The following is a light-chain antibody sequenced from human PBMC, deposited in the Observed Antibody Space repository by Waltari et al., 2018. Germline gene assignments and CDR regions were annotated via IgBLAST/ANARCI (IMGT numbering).Light chain of an antibody. CDR2: EVS. CDR1: ISDIGYYNY. J-gene: IGLJ3*02. V-gene: IGLV2-8*01. Sequence: QSALTQPPSASGSLRQSVTIPCSGTISDIGYYNYVSCYQQHPGKAPKPIIYEVSKRPSGVPYRFSGSKSGHTASLTVSGLQSEDEAQYYCISYAGRNNLVFGGGTKLTVL. CDR3: ISYAGRNNLV.